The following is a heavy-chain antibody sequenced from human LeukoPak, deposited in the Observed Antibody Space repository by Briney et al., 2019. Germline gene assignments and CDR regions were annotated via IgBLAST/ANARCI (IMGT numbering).Heavy chain of an antibody. CDR2: IQKDGSEK. V-gene: IGHV3-7*01. J-gene: IGHJ4*02. D-gene: IGHD3-22*01. Sequence: GGSLRLSCVASGLTLSNYWMSWVRQAPGKGLEWVANIQKDGSEKHYVASVEGRFTISRDNAENSLFLQLNSLRVGDTAVYYCVRLWDSSGFFGYWGQGALVTVSS. CDR3: VRLWDSSGFFGY. CDR1: GLTLSNYW.